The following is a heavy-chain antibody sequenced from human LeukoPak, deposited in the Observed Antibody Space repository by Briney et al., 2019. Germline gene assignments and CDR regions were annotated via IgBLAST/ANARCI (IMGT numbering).Heavy chain of an antibody. J-gene: IGHJ4*02. CDR2: INPNSGGT. Sequence: ASVKVSCKASGYTFTGYYMHWVRQAPGQGREWMGWINPNSGGTNYAQKFQGGVTMTRDTSISTAYMELSRLRSDDTAVYYCARDGGYYGSGSYLSFDYWGQGTLVTVSS. CDR3: ARDGGYYGSGSYLSFDY. D-gene: IGHD3-10*01. V-gene: IGHV1-2*02. CDR1: GYTFTGYY.